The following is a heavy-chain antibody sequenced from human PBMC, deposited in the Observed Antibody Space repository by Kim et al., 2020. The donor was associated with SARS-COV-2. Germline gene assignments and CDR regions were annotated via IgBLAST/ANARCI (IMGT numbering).Heavy chain of an antibody. V-gene: IGHV3-23*05. D-gene: IGHD2-21*02. Sequence: YADTVKGRFNVSRDNSKNTVSLHLNSLRGEDSATYYCAKSPHLITAYFDLWAQGTLVTVSS. J-gene: IGHJ4*02. CDR3: AKSPHLITAYFDL.